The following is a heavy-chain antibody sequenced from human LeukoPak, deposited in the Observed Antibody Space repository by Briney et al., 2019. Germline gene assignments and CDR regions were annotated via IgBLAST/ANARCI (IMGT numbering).Heavy chain of an antibody. CDR1: GFTFSSYW. V-gene: IGHV3-7*01. CDR2: IKQDGSEK. Sequence: GGSLRLSCAASGFTFSSYWMGWVRQAPGKGLEWVANIKQDGSEKYYVDSVKGRFTISRDNAKNSLYLQMNSLRAEDTAVYYCARSYGDYGTLGFDYWGQGTLVTVSS. D-gene: IGHD4-17*01. J-gene: IGHJ4*02. CDR3: ARSYGDYGTLGFDY.